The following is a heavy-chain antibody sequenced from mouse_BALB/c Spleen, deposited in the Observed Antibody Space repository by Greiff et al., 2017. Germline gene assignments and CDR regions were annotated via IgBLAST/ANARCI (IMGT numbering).Heavy chain of an antibody. CDR3: ARGDDDY. Sequence: EVQLQESGGDLVKPGGSLKLSCAASGFTFSSYGMSWVRQTPDKRLEWVATISSGGSYTYYPDSVKGRFTISRDNAKNTLYLQMSSLKSEDTAMYYCARGDDDYWGQGTTLTVSS. J-gene: IGHJ2*01. D-gene: IGHD2-12*01. CDR1: GFTFSSYG. V-gene: IGHV5-6*01. CDR2: ISSGGSYT.